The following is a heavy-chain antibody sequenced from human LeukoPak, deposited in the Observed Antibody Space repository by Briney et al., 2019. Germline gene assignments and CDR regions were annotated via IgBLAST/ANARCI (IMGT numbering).Heavy chain of an antibody. V-gene: IGHV3-21*01. CDR1: GFTFSSYS. CDR2: ISSSSSYI. D-gene: IGHD6-19*01. Sequence: GGSLRLSCAASGFTFSSYSMNWVRQAPGKGLEWVSSISSSSSYIYYADSVKGRFTISRDNAKNSLYLQMNSLRAEDTAVYYCARVFWGAVAGTRGWYFDYWGQGTLVTVSS. J-gene: IGHJ4*02. CDR3: ARVFWGAVAGTRGWYFDY.